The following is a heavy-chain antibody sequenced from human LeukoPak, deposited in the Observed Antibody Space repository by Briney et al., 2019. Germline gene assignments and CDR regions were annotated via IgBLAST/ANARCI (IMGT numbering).Heavy chain of an antibody. J-gene: IGHJ3*02. Sequence: GGSLRLSCAASGFTFSRYSMNWVRQAPGKGLEWVSSISTSSSFLYYADSVKGRFTISRDNARNSLYLQMNSLRAEDTAVYYCARGRVGQWLVDAFDIWGQGTMVTVSS. CDR2: ISTSSSFL. CDR1: GFTFSRYS. CDR3: ARGRVGQWLVDAFDI. D-gene: IGHD6-19*01. V-gene: IGHV3-21*01.